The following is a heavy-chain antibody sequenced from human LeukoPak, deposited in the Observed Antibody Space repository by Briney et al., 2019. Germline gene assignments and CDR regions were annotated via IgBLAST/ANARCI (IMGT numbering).Heavy chain of an antibody. CDR2: IRYNGSNK. D-gene: IGHD2-21*02. CDR3: AKQMPVVVTASFDY. CDR1: GFTFSSYG. J-gene: IGHJ4*02. Sequence: GGSLRLSCAASGFTFSSYGMHWVRQAPGKGLEWVAFIRYNGSNKYYADSVKGRFTISRDNSKNTLYLQMNSLRAEDTAVYYCAKQMPVVVTASFDYWGQGTLVTVSS. V-gene: IGHV3-30*02.